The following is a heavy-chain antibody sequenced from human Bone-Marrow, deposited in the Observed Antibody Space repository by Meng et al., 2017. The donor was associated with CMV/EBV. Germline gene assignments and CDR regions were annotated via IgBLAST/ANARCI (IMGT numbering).Heavy chain of an antibody. V-gene: IGHV3-74*01. Sequence: GESLKISCVASGFTFSSYWMHWVRQAPGKGLVWVSRINSDGSSTSYADSVKGRFTISRDNAKNTLYLQMNSLRAEDTAVYYCARGTSIAAAGFDPWGQGTLVTVSS. CDR2: INSDGSST. CDR3: ARGTSIAAAGFDP. CDR1: GFTFSSYW. D-gene: IGHD6-13*01. J-gene: IGHJ5*02.